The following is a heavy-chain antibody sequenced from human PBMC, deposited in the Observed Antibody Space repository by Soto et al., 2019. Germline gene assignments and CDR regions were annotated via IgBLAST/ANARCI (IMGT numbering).Heavy chain of an antibody. J-gene: IGHJ4*02. V-gene: IGHV3-30-3*01. CDR3: AILYDYVWGSYTAGSAPNADDY. CDR1: GFTFSSYA. Sequence: QVQLVESGGGVVQPGRSLRLSCAASGFTFSSYAMHWVRQAPGKGLEWVAVISYDGSNKYYAESVKGRFTISRDKAKNPLDLQMNSLRAEDTAGYYCAILYDYVWGSYTAGSAPNADDYWGQGTLVTVSS. CDR2: ISYDGSNK. D-gene: IGHD3-16*01.